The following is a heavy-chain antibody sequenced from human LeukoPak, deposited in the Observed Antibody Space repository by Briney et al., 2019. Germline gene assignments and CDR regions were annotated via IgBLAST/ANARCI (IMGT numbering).Heavy chain of an antibody. D-gene: IGHD2-15*01. J-gene: IGHJ6*03. V-gene: IGHV3-30*07. Sequence: GGSLRLSCAASGFTFSNYAMHWVRQAPGEGLEWVAVISYHGRSQYYADSVKGRFSISRDSSKNTVSLQMNSLRAEDTALYYCARRRLLDSAYYIDVWGKGTTVTVSS. CDR3: ARRRLLDSAYYIDV. CDR1: GFTFSNYA. CDR2: ISYHGRSQ.